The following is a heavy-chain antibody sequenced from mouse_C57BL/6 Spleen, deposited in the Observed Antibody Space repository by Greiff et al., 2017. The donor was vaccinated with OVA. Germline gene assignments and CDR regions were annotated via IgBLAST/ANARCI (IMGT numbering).Heavy chain of an antibody. Sequence: EVKVVESGAELVKPGASVKLSCTASGFNIKDYYMHWVKQRTEQGLEWIGRIDPEDGETKYAPKFQGKATITADTSSNTAYLQLSSLTSEDTAVYYGASGRGNYGFAYWGQGTLVTVSA. CDR3: ASGRGNYGFAY. CDR2: IDPEDGET. V-gene: IGHV14-2*01. D-gene: IGHD2-1*01. CDR1: GFNIKDYY. J-gene: IGHJ3*01.